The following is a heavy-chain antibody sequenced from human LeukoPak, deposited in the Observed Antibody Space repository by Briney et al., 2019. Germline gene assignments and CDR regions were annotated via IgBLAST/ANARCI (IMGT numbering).Heavy chain of an antibody. CDR3: ARDSSSSFLGWFDP. V-gene: IGHV4-4*07. J-gene: IGHJ5*02. Sequence: SETLSLTCTVSGGSISSYYWSWIRQPAGKGLEWIGRIYTSGSTNYNPSLKSRVTMSVDTSKNQFSLKLSSVTAADTAVYYCARDSSSSFLGWFDPWGQGTLVTVSS. CDR2: IYTSGST. CDR1: GGSISSYY. D-gene: IGHD6-6*01.